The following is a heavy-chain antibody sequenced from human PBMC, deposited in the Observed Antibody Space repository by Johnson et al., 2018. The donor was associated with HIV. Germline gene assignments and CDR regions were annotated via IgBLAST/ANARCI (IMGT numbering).Heavy chain of an antibody. D-gene: IGHD7-27*01. CDR2: ISGSGGST. Sequence: QVQLVESRGGVVQPGGSLRLSCAASGFTFSSYGMHWVRQAPGKGLEWVSAISGSGGSTYYADSVKGRFTISRDNSKNTLYLQMNSLRAEDTAVYYCARDLLGMDDAFDIWGQGTMVTVSS. J-gene: IGHJ3*02. CDR3: ARDLLGMDDAFDI. V-gene: IGHV3-NL1*01. CDR1: GFTFSSYG.